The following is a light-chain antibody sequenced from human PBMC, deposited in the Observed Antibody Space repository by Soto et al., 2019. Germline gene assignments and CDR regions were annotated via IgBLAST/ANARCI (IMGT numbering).Light chain of an antibody. V-gene: IGKV3-20*01. J-gene: IGKJ1*01. CDR2: GAS. CDR3: QQYGSSRCT. CDR1: QSVSSSY. Sequence: EIVLTQSPGTLSLSPGERATLSCRASQSVSSSYLAWYQQKPGQAPRLLIYGASSRATGIPDRFSGSGSGRHVAVTVSRLEPEDFGVYYCQQYGSSRCTVGQGPKVHIK.